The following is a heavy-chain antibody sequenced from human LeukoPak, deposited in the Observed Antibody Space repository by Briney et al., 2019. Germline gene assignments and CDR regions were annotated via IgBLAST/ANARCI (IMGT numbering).Heavy chain of an antibody. J-gene: IGHJ4*02. V-gene: IGHV3-15*01. D-gene: IGHD3-10*01. CDR1: GFPFTYAW. Sequence: RGSLRLSCAASGFPFTYAWMNWVRQAPGKGLEWGGRITGKTDSGTTDYAAPVKGRFTISRDDSKNMLYLQMNSLKTEDTAVYYCTTGVRGDWGQGTLVTV. CDR2: ITGKTDSGTT. CDR3: TTGVRGD.